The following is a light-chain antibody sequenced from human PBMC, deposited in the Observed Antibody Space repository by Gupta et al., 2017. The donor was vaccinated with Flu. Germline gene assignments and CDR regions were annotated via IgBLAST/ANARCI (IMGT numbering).Light chain of an antibody. CDR1: QSVGGN. CDR2: GAS. Sequence: EIVMTQSPATLSVSPGDRVSLSCRASQSVGGNLAWYQQRPGQAPRLLIYGASYRASGVPARFGGSGCGTEFTLTISGRQSDDFAVYYCQQQNHCPETFGQGTKVVIK. V-gene: IGKV3-15*01. CDR3: QQQNHCPET. J-gene: IGKJ1*01.